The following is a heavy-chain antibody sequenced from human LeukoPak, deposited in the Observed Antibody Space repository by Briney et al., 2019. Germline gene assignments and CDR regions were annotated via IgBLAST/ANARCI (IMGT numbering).Heavy chain of an antibody. Sequence: ASVKVSCKASGGTFSSYAISWVRQAPGQGLEWMGGIIPIFGTANYAQKFQGRVTITADESTNTAYMELSSLRSEDTAVYYCAKAWGHYYDSTTHLGGYFDYWGQGTLVTVSS. CDR3: AKAWGHYYDSTTHLGGYFDY. V-gene: IGHV1-69*13. CDR2: IIPIFGTA. J-gene: IGHJ4*02. D-gene: IGHD3-22*01. CDR1: GGTFSSYA.